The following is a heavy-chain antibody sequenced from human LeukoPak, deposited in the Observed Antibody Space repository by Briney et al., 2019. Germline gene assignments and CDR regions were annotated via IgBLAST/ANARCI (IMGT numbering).Heavy chain of an antibody. CDR3: AREKEDTMVRAVIYYMDV. V-gene: IGHV4-34*01. Sequence: PSETLSLTCAVYVGSFSGYYWRWIRQPPGKGLEWIGEINHSGSTNYNPSLKSRVTISVDTSKNQFSLKLSSVTAADTAVYYCAREKEDTMVRAVIYYMDVWGKGTTVTVSS. J-gene: IGHJ6*03. CDR2: INHSGST. CDR1: VGSFSGYY. D-gene: IGHD3-10*01.